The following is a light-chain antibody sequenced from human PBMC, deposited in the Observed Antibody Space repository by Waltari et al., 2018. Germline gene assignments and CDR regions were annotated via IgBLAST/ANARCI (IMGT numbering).Light chain of an antibody. CDR1: SRAIRSYNL. CDR2: EVS. Sequence: QSALTQPPSASGSPGHSVTITSTGPSRAIRSYNLVSWYQQHPGKAPKLMIFEVSHRPSGVPDRFSGSKSGNTASLTVSGLQADDEGDYYCSSYTGRSWVFGGGTELTVL. V-gene: IGLV2-8*01. CDR3: SSYTGRSWV. J-gene: IGLJ3*02.